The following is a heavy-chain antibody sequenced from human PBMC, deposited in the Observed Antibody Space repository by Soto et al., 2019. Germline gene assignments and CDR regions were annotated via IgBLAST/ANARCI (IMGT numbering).Heavy chain of an antibody. D-gene: IGHD2-2*01. CDR2: ISYDGSNK. CDR3: ACRYCSSTSCPGAY. V-gene: IGHV3-30-3*01. Sequence: QVQLVESGGGVVQPGRSLRLSCAASGFTFSSYDMHWVRQAPGKGLEWVAVISYDGSNKYYADSVKGRFTISRDTSKNTLYLQMNSLRAEDTAVYYCACRYCSSTSCPGAYWGQGTLVTVSS. J-gene: IGHJ4*02. CDR1: GFTFSSYD.